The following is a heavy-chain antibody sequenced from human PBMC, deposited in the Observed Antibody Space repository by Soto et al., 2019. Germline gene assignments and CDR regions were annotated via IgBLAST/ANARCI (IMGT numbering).Heavy chain of an antibody. V-gene: IGHV1-8*01. J-gene: IGHJ4*02. Sequence: EASVKVSCKTSGYTFSQYDITWVRQATGQGLEWMGWMNPDSANTGYAQKFQDRVTMTRDTSTDTAYMELNSLTSEDTAVYFCARALRNHLLSDFWGQGTQVTVS. CDR3: ARALRNHLLSDF. CDR2: MNPDSANT. D-gene: IGHD4-17*01. CDR1: GYTFSQYD.